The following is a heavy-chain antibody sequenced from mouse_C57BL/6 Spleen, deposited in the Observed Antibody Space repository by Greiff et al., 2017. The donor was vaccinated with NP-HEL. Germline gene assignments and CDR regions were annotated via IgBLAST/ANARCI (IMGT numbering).Heavy chain of an antibody. Sequence: QVQLQQPGAELVRPGTSVKLSCKASGYTFTSYWMHWVKQRPGQGLEWIGVIDPSDSYTTYNQKFKGKATLTVDTSSSTAYMQLSSLTSEDSAVYYCARRLLFYFDYWGQGTTLTVSS. D-gene: IGHD2-3*01. V-gene: IGHV1-59*01. J-gene: IGHJ2*01. CDR1: GYTFTSYW. CDR2: IDPSDSYT. CDR3: ARRLLFYFDY.